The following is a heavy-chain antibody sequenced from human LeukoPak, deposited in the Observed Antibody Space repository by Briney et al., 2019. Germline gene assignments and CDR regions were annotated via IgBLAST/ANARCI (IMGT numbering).Heavy chain of an antibody. CDR1: GGSISSYY. V-gene: IGHV4-59*01. D-gene: IGHD3-10*01. J-gene: IGHJ4*02. CDR2: IYYSGST. Sequence: SETLSLTCTVSGGSISSYYWSWIRQPPGKGLEWIGYIYYSGSTNYNPSLKSRVTISVDTSKNQFSLKLRSVTAADTAVYFCAREASRAGTYYFDYWGQGTLLTVSS. CDR3: AREASRAGTYYFDY.